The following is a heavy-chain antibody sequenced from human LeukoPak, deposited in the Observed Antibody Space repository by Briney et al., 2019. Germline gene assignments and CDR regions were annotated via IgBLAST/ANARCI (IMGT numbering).Heavy chain of an antibody. Sequence: PGGSLRLSCAASGFTFSSYWMHWVRQAPGKGLVWVSRINSDGSSTSYADSVKGRFTISRDDAKNTLYLQMNSLRAEDTAVYYCARDSNLWSWNYSHYYYCYYMDVWGKGTTVTVSS. CDR3: ARDSNLWSWNYSHYYYCYYMDV. CDR1: GFTFSSYW. CDR2: INSDGSST. V-gene: IGHV3-74*01. J-gene: IGHJ6*03. D-gene: IGHD1-7*01.